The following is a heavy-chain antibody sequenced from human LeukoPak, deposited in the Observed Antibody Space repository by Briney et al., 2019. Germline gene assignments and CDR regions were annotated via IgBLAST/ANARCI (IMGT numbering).Heavy chain of an antibody. V-gene: IGHV3-30-3*01. D-gene: IGHD3-3*01. J-gene: IGHJ4*02. CDR2: ISYDGSNK. Sequence: GGSLRLSCAASGFTFSSYAMHWVRQAPGKGLEWVAVISYDGSNKYYADSVKGRFTISRDNSKNTLYLQMNSLRAEDTAVYYCARPIFGVVYFDYWGQGTLVTVSS. CDR3: ARPIFGVVYFDY. CDR1: GFTFSSYA.